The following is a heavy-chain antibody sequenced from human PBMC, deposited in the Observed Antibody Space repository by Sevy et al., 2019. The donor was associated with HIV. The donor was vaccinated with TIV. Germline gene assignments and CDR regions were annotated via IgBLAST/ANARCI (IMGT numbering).Heavy chain of an antibody. CDR2: IIPIFGTA. Sequence: ASVKVSCKASGGTFSSYAISWVRQAPGQGLEWMGGIIPIFGTANYAQKFQGRVTITADESTITAYMELSSLRSEDTAVYYCAVPRHHYYDSSGYNIWGQGTMVTVSS. CDR3: AVPRHHYYDSSGYNI. J-gene: IGHJ3*02. D-gene: IGHD3-22*01. V-gene: IGHV1-69*13. CDR1: GGTFSSYA.